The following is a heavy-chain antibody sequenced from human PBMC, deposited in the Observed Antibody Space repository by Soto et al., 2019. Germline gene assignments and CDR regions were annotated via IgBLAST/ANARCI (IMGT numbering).Heavy chain of an antibody. CDR1: GFTFSGYT. CDR2: ITGNGSGK. Sequence: GGSLRLSCAASGFTFSGYTMNWVRQAPGKGLEWISYITGNGSGKTYADSVQGRFTISRDNVKNSLYLQVDSLGDEDTAVYYCVRDHLWGFDYWGQGTRVTVSS. CDR3: VRDHLWGFDY. V-gene: IGHV3-48*02. D-gene: IGHD7-27*01. J-gene: IGHJ4*02.